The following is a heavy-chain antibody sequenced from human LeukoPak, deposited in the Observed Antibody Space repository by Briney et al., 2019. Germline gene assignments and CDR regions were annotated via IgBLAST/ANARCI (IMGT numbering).Heavy chain of an antibody. CDR2: INPNSGGT. D-gene: IGHD3-9*01. J-gene: IGHJ5*02. Sequence: GASVKVSCRASGYTFTGYYMHWVRQAPGQGLEWMGWINPNSGGTNHAQKFQGRVTMTRDTSISTAYMELSRLRSDDTAVYYCARGIDWLSVYWFDPWGQGTLVTVSS. CDR3: ARGIDWLSVYWFDP. CDR1: GYTFTGYY. V-gene: IGHV1-2*02.